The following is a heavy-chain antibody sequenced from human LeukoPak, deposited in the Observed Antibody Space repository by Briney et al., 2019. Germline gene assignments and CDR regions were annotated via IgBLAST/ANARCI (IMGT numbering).Heavy chain of an antibody. D-gene: IGHD3-10*01. V-gene: IGHV3-23*01. CDR1: GFSFTSHA. CDR3: AKVTWFGEPG. CDR2: ISPSGDT. J-gene: IGHJ4*01. Sequence: GRSLRLSCGAAGFSFTSHALTWVRQAPGKGLEWVSSISPSGDTYYADSVKGRFTSSRDSSTSTPYLQMNSLRVEDTAVYYCAKVTWFGEPGWGHGTLVTVSS.